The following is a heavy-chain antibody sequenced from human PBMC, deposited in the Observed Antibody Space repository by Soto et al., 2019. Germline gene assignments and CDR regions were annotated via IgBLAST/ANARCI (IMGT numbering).Heavy chain of an antibody. CDR1: GFTFNNAW. J-gene: IGHJ4*02. CDR2: IKSKTDGGTT. D-gene: IGHD3-16*01. CDR3: TTDRRAYLWGTSDY. V-gene: IGHV3-15*07. Sequence: EVQLMESGGGLVKPGGSLRLSCAASGFTFNNAWMNWVRQAPGKGLEWVGRIKSKTDGGTTDYAAPVKGRFTISRDDSKNTLYLQMNSLKTEDTAVYYCTTDRRAYLWGTSDYWGQGTLVTVSS.